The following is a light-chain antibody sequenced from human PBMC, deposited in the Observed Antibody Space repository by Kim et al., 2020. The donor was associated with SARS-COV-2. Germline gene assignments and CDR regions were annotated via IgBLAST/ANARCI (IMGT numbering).Light chain of an antibody. V-gene: IGLV1-44*01. CDR2: SNN. CDR1: SSNIGSNT. CDR3: AAWDGSLSGWL. J-gene: IGLJ3*02. Sequence: ELTQPPSASGTPGQRVTISCSGSSSNIGSNTVNWYQQLPGTAPKLLIYSNNQRPSGVPDRFSGSKSGTSASLAISGLQSEDESDYYCAAWDGSLSGWLFGGGTKVTVL.